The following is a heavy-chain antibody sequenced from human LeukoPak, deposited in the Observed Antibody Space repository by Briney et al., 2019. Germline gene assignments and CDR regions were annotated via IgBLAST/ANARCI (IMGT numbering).Heavy chain of an antibody. CDR2: ISSSGSTI. CDR3: ARGGYYDYVWGSYHYYYMDV. D-gene: IGHD3-16*01. Sequence: GGSLRLSCAASGFTFSDYYMSWIRQAPGKGLEGVSYISSSGSTIYYADSVKGRFTISRDNAKNSLYLQMNSLRAEDTAVYYCARGGYYDYVWGSYHYYYMDVWGKGTTVTISS. CDR1: GFTFSDYY. J-gene: IGHJ6*03. V-gene: IGHV3-11*01.